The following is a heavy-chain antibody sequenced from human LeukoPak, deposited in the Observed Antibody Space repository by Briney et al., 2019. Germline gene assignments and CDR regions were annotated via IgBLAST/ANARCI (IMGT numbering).Heavy chain of an antibody. CDR3: ARVQAREPYSWFDP. Sequence: SETLSLTCNVSGGSITSSEYYWSWVRQHPGKGLEWIGYIYYSGVTNYNPSLKSRVTISEDTSENQFSLKVTSVTAADTAVYYCARVQAREPYSWFDPWGQGTLVTVSP. J-gene: IGHJ5*02. CDR1: GGSITSSEYY. V-gene: IGHV4-31*03. CDR2: IYYSGVT.